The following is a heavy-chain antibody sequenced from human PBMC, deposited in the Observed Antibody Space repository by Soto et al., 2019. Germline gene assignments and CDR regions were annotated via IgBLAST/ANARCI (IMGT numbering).Heavy chain of an antibody. Sequence: ASVKGSCKASGGTLSHYAITWGRQAPGQGLEWLGRIIPIFGSANYAQKFQGRVTITADESTTTAYMELSSLRSDDTAVYYCAKDGGKDGYFGNWFDPWGQGTLVTVSS. CDR1: GGTLSHYA. V-gene: IGHV1-69*13. CDR2: IIPIFGSA. J-gene: IGHJ5*02. D-gene: IGHD5-12*01. CDR3: AKDGGKDGYFGNWFDP.